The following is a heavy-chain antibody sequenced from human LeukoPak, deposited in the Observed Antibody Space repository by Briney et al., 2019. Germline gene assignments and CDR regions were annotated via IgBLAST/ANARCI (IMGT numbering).Heavy chain of an antibody. Sequence: GGSLRLSCIASGFIFGDHAMRWVRQPPGKGLEWVGFIRSKAYGATIEYAASVKGRFTISRDDSKGIAYLQMNDLKTEDTALYYCTRGPILLWIHNGMDVWGQGTTVTVSS. J-gene: IGHJ6*02. CDR3: TRGPILLWIHNGMDV. CDR2: IRSKAYGATI. CDR1: GFIFGDHA. V-gene: IGHV3-49*04. D-gene: IGHD3-10*01.